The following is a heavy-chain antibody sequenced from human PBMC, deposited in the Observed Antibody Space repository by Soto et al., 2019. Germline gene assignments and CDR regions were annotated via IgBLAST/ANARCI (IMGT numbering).Heavy chain of an antibody. CDR2: ISGSGGST. V-gene: IGHV3-23*01. CDR3: AKAIWFGELFNRYYYMDV. D-gene: IGHD3-10*01. Sequence: GGSLRLSCAASGFTFSSYAMSWVRQAPGKGLEWVSAISGSGGSTYYADSVKGRFTISRDNSKNTLYLQMNSLRAEDTAVYYCAKAIWFGELFNRYYYMDVWGKGTTVTVSS. CDR1: GFTFSSYA. J-gene: IGHJ6*03.